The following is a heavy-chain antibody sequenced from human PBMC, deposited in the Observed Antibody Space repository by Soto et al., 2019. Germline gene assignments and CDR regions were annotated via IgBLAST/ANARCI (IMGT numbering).Heavy chain of an antibody. CDR2: ISGSGGTT. CDR3: ARCGAVNYYYYMAV. CDR1: GFTFSSYA. D-gene: IGHD4-17*01. Sequence: EVQLLESGGGLVQPGGSLRLSCAASGFTFSSYALGWVRQPPGKGLEWVSAISGSGGTTYYADSVKGRFTISRDNSENKLYLQMNSRRAEDTAVYYCARCGAVNYYYYMAVWGKGTTVTVSS. V-gene: IGHV3-23*01. J-gene: IGHJ6*03.